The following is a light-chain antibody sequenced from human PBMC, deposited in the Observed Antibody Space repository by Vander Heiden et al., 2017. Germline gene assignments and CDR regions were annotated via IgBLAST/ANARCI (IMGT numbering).Light chain of an antibody. V-gene: IGKV3-20*01. J-gene: IGKJ4*01. CDR2: GAS. CDR3: HHDGSSPPT. CDR1: QSVSSSY. Sequence: EIVLTQSPGTLSLSPGERATLSCRASQSVSSSYLAWYQQKPGQAPRLLIYGASSRATGIPDRFSGSGSGTDFTLTISRLDPEDFAVYYCHHDGSSPPTFGGWTKVDIK.